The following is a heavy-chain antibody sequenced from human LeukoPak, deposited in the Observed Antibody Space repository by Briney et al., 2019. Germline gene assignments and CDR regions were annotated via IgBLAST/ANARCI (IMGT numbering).Heavy chain of an antibody. CDR2: IYYSGST. V-gene: IGHV4-39*07. CDR3: ARADIVVVPAAPWFDP. J-gene: IGHJ5*02. Sequence: PSETLSLTCTVSGGSISSSSYYWGWIRQPPGKGLEWIGSIYYSGSTYYNPSLKSRVTISVDTSKNQFSLKLSSVTAADTDVYYCARADIVVVPAAPWFDPWGQGTLVTVSS. D-gene: IGHD2-2*01. CDR1: GGSISSSSYY.